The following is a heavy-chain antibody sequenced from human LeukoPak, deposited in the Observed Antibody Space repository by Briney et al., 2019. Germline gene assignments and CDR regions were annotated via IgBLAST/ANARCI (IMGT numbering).Heavy chain of an antibody. J-gene: IGHJ4*02. V-gene: IGHV3-74*01. D-gene: IGHD6-19*01. CDR2: INSDGSST. CDR3: ATDGRSSGWYGFDY. Sequence: GGSLRLSFAASGXTFSIYWVHWVRQAPGKGLVWVSSINSDGSSTSYADSVKGRFTISRDNAKNTLYLQMNTLRAEDTAVYYCATDGRSSGWYGFDYWGQGILVTVSS. CDR1: GXTFSIYW.